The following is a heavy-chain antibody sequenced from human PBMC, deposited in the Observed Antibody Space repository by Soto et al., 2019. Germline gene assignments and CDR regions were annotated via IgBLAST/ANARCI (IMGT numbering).Heavy chain of an antibody. CDR2: MYSSGST. D-gene: IGHD6-19*01. Sequence: SETLSLTCTVSGGSISDYYWSWIRQPAGKGLEWIGRMYSSGSTSYNPSLKSRVTMSVDTSKSQFSLKLSSVTAADTAVYYCAKQRYSSGLGDFDYWGQGTVVTVSS. J-gene: IGHJ4*02. CDR1: GGSISDYY. CDR3: AKQRYSSGLGDFDY. V-gene: IGHV4-4*07.